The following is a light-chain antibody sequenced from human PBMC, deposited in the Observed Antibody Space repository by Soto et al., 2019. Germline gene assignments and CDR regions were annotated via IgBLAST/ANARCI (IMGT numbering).Light chain of an antibody. CDR2: DAS. Sequence: ANQLTQSPSSLSASVGDRVTITCRASQAISSALAWYQQKPGKPPKLLIYDASTLQSGVPSRFSGTASGTDFTLTINSLQPEDFATYYCQQYFISKTFGLATKVEIK. CDR3: QQYFISKT. V-gene: IGKV1-13*02. CDR1: QAISSA. J-gene: IGKJ1*01.